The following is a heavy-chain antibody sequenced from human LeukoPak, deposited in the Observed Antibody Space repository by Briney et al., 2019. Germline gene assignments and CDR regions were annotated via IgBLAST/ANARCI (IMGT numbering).Heavy chain of an antibody. J-gene: IGHJ4*02. CDR2: INPNSGGT. CDR1: GYTFTGYY. CDR3: ARGDFWSGYYYYFDY. Sequence: APVKVSCKASGYTFTGYYMHWVRQAPGQGLEWMGWINPNSGGTNYAQKFQGRVTMTRDTSISTAYMELSRLRSDDTAVYYCARGDFWSGYYYYFDYWGQGTLVTVSS. D-gene: IGHD3-3*01. V-gene: IGHV1-2*02.